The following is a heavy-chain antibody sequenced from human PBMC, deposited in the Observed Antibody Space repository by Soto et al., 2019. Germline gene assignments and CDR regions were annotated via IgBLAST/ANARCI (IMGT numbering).Heavy chain of an antibody. Sequence: QGHMVQYGGEVKKPGASVKVSCKASGYTFTNYGISWVRQAPGQGLEWVRWISPYSGHTNYARRPQGRVLMTMDTSATTVYMELRSLRSDDTAVYYCVRDWGGRINALDFRGQGTIVTVSS. V-gene: IGHV1-18*04. CDR3: VRDWGGRINALDF. CDR1: GYTFTNYG. D-gene: IGHD3-16*01. J-gene: IGHJ3*01. CDR2: ISPYSGHT.